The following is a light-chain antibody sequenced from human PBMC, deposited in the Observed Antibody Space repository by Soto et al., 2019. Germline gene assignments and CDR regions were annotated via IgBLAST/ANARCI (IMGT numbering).Light chain of an antibody. CDR2: DAS. CDR3: QHRSNWSYT. Sequence: EIVLTQSPGTLSLSPGERATLSCRASQSVSSSYLAWYQQKPGQAPRLLVYDASNRATDIPPRFSGSGSGTDFTLTISSLEPEDFAVYYCQHRSNWSYTFGQGTKLEIK. J-gene: IGKJ2*01. CDR1: QSVSSSY. V-gene: IGKV3D-20*02.